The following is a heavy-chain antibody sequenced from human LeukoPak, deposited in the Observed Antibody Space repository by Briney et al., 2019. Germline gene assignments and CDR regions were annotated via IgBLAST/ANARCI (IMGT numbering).Heavy chain of an antibody. CDR1: GVTFSSYS. CDR3: ARVGLGSRFDY. J-gene: IGHJ4*02. Sequence: GGSLRLSCAASGVTFSSYSMNWVRQAPGKGLEWVSSISSSSSYIYYAGSVKGRFTISRDNAKNSLYLQMNSLRAEDTAVYYCARVGLGSRFDYWGQGTLVTVSS. V-gene: IGHV3-21*01. CDR2: ISSSSSYI. D-gene: IGHD3-10*01.